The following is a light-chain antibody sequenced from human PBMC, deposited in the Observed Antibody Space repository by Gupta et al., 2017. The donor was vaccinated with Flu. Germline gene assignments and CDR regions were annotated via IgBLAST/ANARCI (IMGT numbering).Light chain of an antibody. CDR1: QSISNF. CDR2: AAS. Sequence: PSSLSASVGDRVTITCRASQSISNFLNWYQHKPGKAPKLLIYAASSLQSGVPSRFSGSGSGTDFTLTISSLQPEDFATYSCQQSYTTPFTFGGGTKVEIK. CDR3: QQSYTTPFT. V-gene: IGKV1-39*01. J-gene: IGKJ4*01.